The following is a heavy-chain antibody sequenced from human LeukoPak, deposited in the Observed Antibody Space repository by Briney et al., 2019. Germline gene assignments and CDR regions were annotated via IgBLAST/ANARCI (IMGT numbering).Heavy chain of an antibody. J-gene: IGHJ4*02. CDR1: GLTFSSYA. D-gene: IGHD6-13*01. CDR3: AKQSAGSAAWYSLHYDF. V-gene: IGHV3-23*01. Sequence: PGGSLRLSCAASGLTFSSYAMTWVRRAPGRGLEWVSSVDGGGGGTYYADSVKGRFTISRDNSKDTLYLQMNGLRAEDTAVYFCAKQSAGSAAWYSLHYDFWGQGTLVTVSS. CDR2: VDGGGGGT.